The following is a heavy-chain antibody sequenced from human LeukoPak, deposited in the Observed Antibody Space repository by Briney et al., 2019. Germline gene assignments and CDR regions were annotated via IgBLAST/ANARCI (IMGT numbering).Heavy chain of an antibody. J-gene: IGHJ4*02. D-gene: IGHD6-25*01. V-gene: IGHV3-48*01. CDR1: GFTFSNYN. CDR2: ISSSSSTI. CDR3: ARGRPSDY. Sequence: GGSLRLSCAASGFTFSNYNMNWVRQAPGKGLEWVSYISSSSSTIYYADSVKGRFTISGDNAKNSLYLQMNSLRAEDTAVYFCARGRPSDYWGQGTLVTVSS.